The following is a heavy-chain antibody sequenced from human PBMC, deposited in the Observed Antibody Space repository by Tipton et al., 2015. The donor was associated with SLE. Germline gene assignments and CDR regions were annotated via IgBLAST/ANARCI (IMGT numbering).Heavy chain of an antibody. D-gene: IGHD6-13*01. CDR1: GYTFTSYD. J-gene: IGHJ4*02. CDR2: MNPNSGNT. Sequence: QSGAEVKKPGASVKVSCKASGYTFTSYDINWVRQATGQGLEWMGWMNPNSGNTGYAQKFQGRVTMTRNTSMSTAYMELSSLRSEDTAVYYCARGSGVAGLAAAEDHWGQGTLVIVSS. CDR3: ARGSGVAGLAAAEDH. V-gene: IGHV1-8*01.